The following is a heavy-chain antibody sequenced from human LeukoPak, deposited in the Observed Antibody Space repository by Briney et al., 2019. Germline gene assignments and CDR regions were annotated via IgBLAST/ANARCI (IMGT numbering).Heavy chain of an antibody. CDR2: IIPIFGTT. Sequence: ASVKVSCKASGGTFSNYALSWVRQAPGQGLEWMGGIIPIFGTTNYAQKFQGRVTITTDESTGTAYMELSSLRSEDTAVYYCASGMTDSSSVQLDYWGQGTLVTVSS. CDR3: ASGMTDSSSVQLDY. V-gene: IGHV1-69*05. CDR1: GGTFSNYA. J-gene: IGHJ4*02. D-gene: IGHD1-1*01.